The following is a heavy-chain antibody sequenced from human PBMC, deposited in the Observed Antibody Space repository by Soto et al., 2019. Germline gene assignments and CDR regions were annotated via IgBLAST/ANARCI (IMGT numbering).Heavy chain of an antibody. D-gene: IGHD6-6*01. CDR2: ISSGSSYI. Sequence: AGGSLRLSCAASGFIFSSYSMNWVRQAPGKGLEWVSSISSGSSYIYYADSVKGRFTISRDNAKNSLYLQMNSLRAEDTAVYYCARQPGSNSSIWGQGTLVTVSS. CDR1: GFIFSSYS. J-gene: IGHJ4*02. V-gene: IGHV3-21*01. CDR3: ARQPGSNSSI.